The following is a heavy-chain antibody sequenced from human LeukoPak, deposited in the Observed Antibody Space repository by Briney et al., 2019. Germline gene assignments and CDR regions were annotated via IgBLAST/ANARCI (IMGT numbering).Heavy chain of an antibody. J-gene: IGHJ4*02. Sequence: GGSLRLSCAASGFRFDDYDMHWVRQAPGKGLEWVSVIYSGGSTYYADSVKGRFTISRDNSKNTLYLQMNSLRAEDTAVYYCAREDGGNFDYWGQGTLVTVSS. D-gene: IGHD4-23*01. CDR2: IYSGGST. CDR1: GFRFDDYD. V-gene: IGHV3-53*01. CDR3: AREDGGNFDY.